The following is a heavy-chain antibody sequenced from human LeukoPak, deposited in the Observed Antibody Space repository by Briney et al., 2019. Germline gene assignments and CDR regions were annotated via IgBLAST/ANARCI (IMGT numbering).Heavy chain of an antibody. CDR3: ARETTVTTALDY. J-gene: IGHJ4*02. CDR2: IYYSGST. V-gene: IGHV4-59*12. Sequence: SETLSLTCTVSGGSISSYYWSWIRQPPGKGLEWIGYIYYSGSTNYNPSLKSRVTISVDTSKNQFSLKLSSVTAADTAVYYCARETTVTTALDYWGQGTLVTVSS. CDR1: GGSISSYY. D-gene: IGHD4-17*01.